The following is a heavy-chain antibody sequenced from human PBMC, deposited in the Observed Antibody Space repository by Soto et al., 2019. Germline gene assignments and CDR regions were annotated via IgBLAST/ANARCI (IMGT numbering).Heavy chain of an antibody. CDR1: GGSVSSNIYY. CDR3: ARGYDYDSGGYLFDY. CDR2: IYYSGST. J-gene: IGHJ4*02. V-gene: IGHV4-31*03. Sequence: SETLSLTCSVSGGSVSSNIYYWTWIRQHPGKGPEWIGHIYYSGSTYYNPSFKSRVTISLDMSKNQFSLKPTSVSAADTAVYYCARGYDYDSGGYLFDYWGQGTLVTVSS. D-gene: IGHD3-22*01.